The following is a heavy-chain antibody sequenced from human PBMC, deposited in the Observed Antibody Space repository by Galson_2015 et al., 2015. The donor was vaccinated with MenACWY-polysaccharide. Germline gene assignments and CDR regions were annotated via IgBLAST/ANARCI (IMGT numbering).Heavy chain of an antibody. D-gene: IGHD2/OR15-2a*01. CDR3: ARAYCDRITCYGMDV. J-gene: IGHJ6*02. Sequence: SLRLSCAASGFTFNSYAMHWVRQAPGKGLEWLAVISYDETNKYYADSVKGRLTISRDNSKNTLYLQMNSLRAGDTAVFYCARAYCDRITCYGMDVWGQGTTVAVSS. CDR2: ISYDETNK. V-gene: IGHV3-30-3*01. CDR1: GFTFNSYA.